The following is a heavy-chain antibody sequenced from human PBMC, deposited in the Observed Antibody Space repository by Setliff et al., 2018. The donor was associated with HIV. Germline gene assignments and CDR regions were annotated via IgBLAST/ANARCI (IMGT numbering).Heavy chain of an antibody. D-gene: IGHD3-3*01. CDR3: ARSRSRYYNFWSGYYVPPFDY. V-gene: IGHV1-3*01. CDR2: INAGNGNT. J-gene: IGHJ4*02. CDR1: GYTFTSYA. Sequence: GASVKVSCKASGYTFTSYAMHWVRQAPGQRLEWMGWINAGNGNTKYSQKFQGRVTTTRDTSASTAYMELSGLRSEDTAVYYCARSRSRYYNFWSGYYVPPFDYWGQGTLVTVSS.